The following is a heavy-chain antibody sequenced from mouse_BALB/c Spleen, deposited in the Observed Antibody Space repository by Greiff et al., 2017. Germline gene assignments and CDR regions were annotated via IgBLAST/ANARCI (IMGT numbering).Heavy chain of an antibody. Sequence: VKLVESGPGLVAPSQSLSITCTVSGFSLTSYGVHWVRQPPGKGLEWLGVIWAGGSTNYNSALMSRLSISKDNSKSQVFLKMNSLQTDDTAMYYCARDDYGSSHAMDYWGQGTSVTVSS. J-gene: IGHJ4*01. V-gene: IGHV2-9*02. CDR1: GFSLTSYG. CDR3: ARDDYGSSHAMDY. CDR2: IWAGGST. D-gene: IGHD1-1*01.